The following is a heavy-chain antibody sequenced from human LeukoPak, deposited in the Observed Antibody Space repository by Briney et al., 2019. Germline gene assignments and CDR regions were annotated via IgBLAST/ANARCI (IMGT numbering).Heavy chain of an antibody. CDR1: GYTFTSYD. J-gene: IGHJ3*02. CDR2: MNPNSGNP. CDR3: ARQSRATAAFDI. Sequence: ASVKVSCKASGYTFTSYDINWVRQATGQGLEWRGWMNPNSGNPGYAQKFQGRVTMTRNTSISTAYMELSSLRSEDTAVYYCARQSRATAAFDIWGQGTMVTVSS. V-gene: IGHV1-8*01. D-gene: IGHD1-26*01.